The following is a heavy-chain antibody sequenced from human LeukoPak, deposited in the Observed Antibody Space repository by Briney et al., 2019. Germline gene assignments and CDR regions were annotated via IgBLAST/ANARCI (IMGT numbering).Heavy chain of an antibody. V-gene: IGHV3-15*01. Sequence: GGSLRLSCAASGFTFSSSAMSWVRQAPGKGLEWVGRIKSKTDGGTTDYAAPVKGRFTISRDDSKNTLYLQMNSLKTEDTAVYYCTTGNDYGVNFDYWGQGTLVTVSS. CDR2: IKSKTDGGTT. CDR1: GFTFSSSA. CDR3: TTGNDYGVNFDY. J-gene: IGHJ4*02. D-gene: IGHD4-17*01.